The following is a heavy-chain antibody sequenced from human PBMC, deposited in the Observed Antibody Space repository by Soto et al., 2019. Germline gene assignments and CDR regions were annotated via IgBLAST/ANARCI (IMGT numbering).Heavy chain of an antibody. Sequence: SETLSLTCTVSGGSISSCGYYWSWTRQHPGKGLEWIGYIYYSGSTYYNPSLKSRVTISVDTSKNQFSLKLSSVTAADTAVYYCAREGPRYYDFWSGYSSNNWFDPWGQGTLVTVSS. D-gene: IGHD3-3*01. CDR2: IYYSGST. V-gene: IGHV4-31*03. J-gene: IGHJ5*02. CDR3: AREGPRYYDFWSGYSSNNWFDP. CDR1: GGSISSCGYY.